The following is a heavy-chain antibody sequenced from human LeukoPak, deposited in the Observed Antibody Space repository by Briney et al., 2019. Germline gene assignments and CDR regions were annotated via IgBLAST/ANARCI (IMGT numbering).Heavy chain of an antibody. D-gene: IGHD6-13*01. Sequence: SGALSLTFALPGDRVSINSAARNSVRHSPWRGLEWLGMTYYEVKWYNDYAVSVKSRITIKPDTPKNQFSLQLNSVTPEDTAVYFCARDDLQLVRRLGGTTEYYYYYIDVWGKGTTVSASS. CDR2: TYYEVKWYN. J-gene: IGHJ6*03. V-gene: IGHV6-1*01. CDR3: ARDDLQLVRRLGGTTEYYYYYIDV. CDR1: GDRVSINSAA.